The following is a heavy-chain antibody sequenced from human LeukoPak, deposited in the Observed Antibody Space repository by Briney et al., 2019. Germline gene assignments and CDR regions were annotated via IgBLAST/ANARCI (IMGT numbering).Heavy chain of an antibody. V-gene: IGHV4-59*01. Sequence: SETLSLTCTVSGGSIRSYYWSWIRQPPGKGLEWIGYIYYSGSANYNPSLKSRVTISVDTSKNQFSLKLSSVTAADTAVYYCARGGYYARAFDIWGQGTMVTVSS. J-gene: IGHJ3*02. CDR1: GGSIRSYY. CDR3: ARGGYYARAFDI. CDR2: IYYSGSA. D-gene: IGHD3-3*01.